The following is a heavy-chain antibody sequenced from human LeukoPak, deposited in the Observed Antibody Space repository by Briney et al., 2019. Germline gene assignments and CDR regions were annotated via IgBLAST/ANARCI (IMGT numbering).Heavy chain of an antibody. CDR2: IIPILGIA. V-gene: IGHV1-69*04. J-gene: IGHJ4*02. CDR1: GGTFSSYA. CDR3: AREEPGDSGSHHFDY. Sequence: SVKVSCKASGGTFSSYAISWVRQAPGQGLEWMGRIIPILGIANYAQKFQGRVTITADKSTSTAYMELSSLRSDDTAVYYCAREEPGDSGSHHFDYWGQGTLVTVSS. D-gene: IGHD1-26*01.